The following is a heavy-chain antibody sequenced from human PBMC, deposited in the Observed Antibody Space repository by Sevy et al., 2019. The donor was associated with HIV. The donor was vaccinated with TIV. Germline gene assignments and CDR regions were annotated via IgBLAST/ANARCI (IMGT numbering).Heavy chain of an antibody. CDR1: GFTFNTYT. Sequence: GGSLRLSCAASGFTFNTYTMNWVRQTPGKGLEWVSSITSSSGYIYYADSVKGRFAISRDNGENSLYLQMDCLRVEDTGVYYCAREHSGGSYYFDNWGQGAQVTVSS. D-gene: IGHD3-22*01. CDR3: AREHSGGSYYFDN. V-gene: IGHV3-21*01. CDR2: ITSSSGYI. J-gene: IGHJ5*02.